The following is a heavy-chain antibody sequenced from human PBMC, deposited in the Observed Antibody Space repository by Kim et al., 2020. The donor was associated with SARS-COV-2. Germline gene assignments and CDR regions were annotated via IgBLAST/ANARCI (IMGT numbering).Heavy chain of an antibody. D-gene: IGHD3-22*01. CDR3: AQSGYHSLFDY. Sequence: GGSLRLSCAASGFTFSSYGMHWVRQAPGKGLEWVAVISYDGSNKYYADSVKGRFTISRDNSKNTLYLQMNSLRAEDTAVYYCAQSGYHSLFDYWGQGTLVTVSS. J-gene: IGHJ4*02. V-gene: IGHV3-30*03. CDR1: GFTFSSYG. CDR2: ISYDGSNK.